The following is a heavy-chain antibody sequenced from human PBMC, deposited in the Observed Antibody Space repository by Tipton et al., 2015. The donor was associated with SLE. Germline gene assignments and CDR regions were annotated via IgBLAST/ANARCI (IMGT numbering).Heavy chain of an antibody. CDR2: IYYSGST. V-gene: IGHV4-61*05. J-gene: IGHJ5*02. CDR3: ARTDGGNSRSWFDP. D-gene: IGHD4-23*01. Sequence: LRLSCTVSGGSISSSSYYWSWIRQPPGKGLEWIGYIYYSGSTNYNPSLKSRVTISVDTSKNQFSLKLSSVTAADTAVYYCARTDGGNSRSWFDPWGQGTLVTVSS. CDR1: GGSISSSSYY.